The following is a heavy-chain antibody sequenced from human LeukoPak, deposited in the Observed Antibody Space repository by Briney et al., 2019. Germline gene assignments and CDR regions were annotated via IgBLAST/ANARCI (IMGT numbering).Heavy chain of an antibody. D-gene: IGHD6-13*01. J-gene: IGHJ5*02. CDR1: GGSFSGYY. V-gene: IGHV4-4*07. CDR2: IYTSGST. CDR3: ARDYSSSWYEFWFDP. Sequence: SETLSLTCAVYGGSFSGYYWSWIRQPAGKGLEWIGRIYTSGSTNYNPSLKSRVTMSVDTSKNQFSLKLSSVTAADTAVYYCARDYSSSWYEFWFDPWGQGTLVTVSS.